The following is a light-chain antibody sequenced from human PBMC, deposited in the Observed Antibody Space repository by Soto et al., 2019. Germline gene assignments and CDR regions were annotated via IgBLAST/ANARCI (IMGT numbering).Light chain of an antibody. CDR3: QQYNMWPLT. CDR1: QSVGSN. Sequence: EIVMTQSPANLSLSPGERATLSCRASQSVGSNLAWYQQKPGQAPRLLIYDASTRATHLPAEVSGSGSATEFSLTISSLQSEDLGFYYCQQYNMWPLTFGQGTKLEIK. CDR2: DAS. J-gene: IGKJ2*01. V-gene: IGKV3-15*01.